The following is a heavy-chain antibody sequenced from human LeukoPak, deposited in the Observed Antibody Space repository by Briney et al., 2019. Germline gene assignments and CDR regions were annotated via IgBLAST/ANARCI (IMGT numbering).Heavy chain of an antibody. Sequence: SETLSLTCTVSGGSISSGGYYWSWIRQPPGKGLEWIGYIYYSGSTYYNPSLKSRVTISVDTSKNQFSLKLSSVTAADTAVYYCARADYGDPGYFDYWGQGTLVTVSS. V-gene: IGHV4-31*03. CDR1: GGSISSGGYY. CDR3: ARADYGDPGYFDY. D-gene: IGHD4-17*01. CDR2: IYYSGST. J-gene: IGHJ4*02.